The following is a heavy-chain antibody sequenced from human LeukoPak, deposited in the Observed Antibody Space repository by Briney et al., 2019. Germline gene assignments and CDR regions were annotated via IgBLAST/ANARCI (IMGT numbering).Heavy chain of an antibody. V-gene: IGHV3-48*02. CDR2: ISSSSSTI. J-gene: IGHJ4*02. CDR1: GFTLDDFD. D-gene: IGHD1-14*01. CDR3: ARETPEYD. Sequence: GGSLRLSCGASGFTLDDFDMGWVRQAPGKGLEWVSYISSSSSTIYYADSVKGRFTISRDNAKNSLYLQMNSLRDEDTAVYYCARETPEYDWGQGTLVTVSS.